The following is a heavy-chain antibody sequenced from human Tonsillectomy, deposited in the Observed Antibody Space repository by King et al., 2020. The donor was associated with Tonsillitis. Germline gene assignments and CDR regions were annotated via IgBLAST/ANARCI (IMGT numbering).Heavy chain of an antibody. CDR2: IHYSGNT. CDR1: GGSISTGGYY. V-gene: IGHV4-31*03. Sequence: VQLQESGPGLVKPSQTLSLTCTVSGGSISTGGYYWSWIRQHPGKGLEWIGNIHYSGNTYYNPSLKSRVTISVDTSKNHFSLRLSSVTAADTAVYYCARRPEFDHSGYWPGLFDYWGQGTLVTVSS. D-gene: IGHD3-22*01. CDR3: ARRPEFDHSGYWPGLFDY. J-gene: IGHJ4*02.